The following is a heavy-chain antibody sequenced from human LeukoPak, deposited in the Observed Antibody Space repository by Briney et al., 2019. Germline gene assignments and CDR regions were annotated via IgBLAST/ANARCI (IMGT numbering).Heavy chain of an antibody. CDR3: ARDLEGIAAAGTALN. CDR2: IIPIFGTA. Sequence: VASVKVSCKASGGTFSSYAISWVRQAPGQGLEWMGGIIPIFGTANYAQKFQGRVTITADESTSTAYMELSSLRSEDTAVYYCARDLEGIAAAGTALNWGQGTLVTVSS. V-gene: IGHV1-69*01. J-gene: IGHJ4*02. D-gene: IGHD6-13*01. CDR1: GGTFSSYA.